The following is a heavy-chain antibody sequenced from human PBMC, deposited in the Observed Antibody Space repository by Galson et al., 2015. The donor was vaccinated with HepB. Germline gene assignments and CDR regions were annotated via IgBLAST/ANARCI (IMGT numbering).Heavy chain of an antibody. D-gene: IGHD2-2*01. CDR3: ARRVGSYWHFDL. J-gene: IGHJ2*01. CDR1: GYNFINYW. Sequence: QSGAEVKKPGQSLKISCKGSGYNFINYWVAWVRQMPGKGLEFMGIIYPGDSDTRCSPSFQGQVTISVDKSINTAYLQWSGLKASDTAMYYCARRVGSYWHFDLWGRGTLVTVSS. CDR2: IYPGDSDT. V-gene: IGHV5-51*01.